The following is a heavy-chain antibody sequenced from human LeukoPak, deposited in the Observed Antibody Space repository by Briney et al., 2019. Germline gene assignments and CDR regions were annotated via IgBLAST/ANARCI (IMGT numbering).Heavy chain of an antibody. CDR1: GFTFNTFN. Sequence: GGSLRLSCASSGFTFNTFNMNWFRQAPGKGLEWVSSINSGGDYKYYADSVKGRVTTSRDNAKNSLSLQLNTLRVEDTAIYYCARGHYDVLASSYKWTPDYWGQGTLVTVSS. J-gene: IGHJ4*02. CDR2: INSGGDYK. CDR3: ARGHYDVLASSYKWTPDY. D-gene: IGHD3-9*01. V-gene: IGHV3-21*01.